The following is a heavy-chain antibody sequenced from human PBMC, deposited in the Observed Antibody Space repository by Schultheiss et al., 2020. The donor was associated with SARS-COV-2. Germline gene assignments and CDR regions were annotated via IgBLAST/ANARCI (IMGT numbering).Heavy chain of an antibody. CDR3: TRVGAYYDSSGYEDAFDI. D-gene: IGHD3-22*01. CDR1: GFTFGDYA. J-gene: IGHJ3*02. Sequence: GGSLRLSCTTSGFTFGDYAMSWFRQAPGKGLEWVGIIKNKAYGGTTEYAASVKGRFTISRDDSKSIAYLQMNSLKTEDTAVYYCTRVGAYYDSSGYEDAFDIWGQGTMVTVSS. V-gene: IGHV3-49*03. CDR2: IKNKAYGGTT.